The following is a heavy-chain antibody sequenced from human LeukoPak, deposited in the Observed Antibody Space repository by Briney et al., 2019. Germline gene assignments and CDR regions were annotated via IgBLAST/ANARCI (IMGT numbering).Heavy chain of an antibody. J-gene: IGHJ4*02. D-gene: IGHD3-10*01. CDR2: IYYSGST. V-gene: IGHV4-59*01. CDR1: GGSLSSYY. Sequence: SETLSLTCTVSGGSLSSYYWSWIRQPPEKGLEWIGYIYYSGSTNYNPSLKSRVTISLDTSKNQFSLKLSSVTAADTAVYYCARSELLWFGGVNSGFDYWGQGTQVTVSS. CDR3: ARSELLWFGGVNSGFDY.